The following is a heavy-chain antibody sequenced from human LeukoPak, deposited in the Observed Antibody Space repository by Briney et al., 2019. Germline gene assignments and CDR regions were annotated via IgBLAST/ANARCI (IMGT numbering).Heavy chain of an antibody. CDR2: INANSGGT. J-gene: IGHJ4*02. CDR3: ARVMGCYYDSSGYYDY. D-gene: IGHD3-22*01. V-gene: IGHV1-2*02. CDR1: GYTFTGYY. Sequence: ASVKVSCKASGYTFTGYYMHWVRQAPGQGLEWMGWINANSGGTNYAQKLQGRVTMTTDTSTSTAYMELRSLRSDDTAVYYCARVMGCYYDSSGYYDYWGQGTLVTVSS.